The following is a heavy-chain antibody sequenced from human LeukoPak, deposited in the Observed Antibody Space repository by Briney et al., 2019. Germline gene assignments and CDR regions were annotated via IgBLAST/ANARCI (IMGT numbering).Heavy chain of an antibody. J-gene: IGHJ6*04. CDR2: IYHSGST. Sequence: SETLSLTCTVSGYSISSGYYWGWIRQPPGKGLEWIGSIYHSGSTYYNPSLKSRVTISVDTSKNQFSLKLSSVTAADTAVYYCARDAQGIMVRGPHVGMDVWGKGTTVTISS. CDR1: GYSISSGYY. CDR3: ARDAQGIMVRGPHVGMDV. D-gene: IGHD3-10*01. V-gene: IGHV4-38-2*02.